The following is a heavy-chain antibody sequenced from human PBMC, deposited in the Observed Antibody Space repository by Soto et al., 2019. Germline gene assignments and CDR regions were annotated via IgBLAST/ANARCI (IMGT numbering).Heavy chain of an antibody. V-gene: IGHV3-23*01. D-gene: IGHD1-26*01. CDR3: AKDLTGYSRSYSFQFLDS. CDR2: ISGSGGRT. CDR1: GFTFDSYA. J-gene: IGHJ4*02. Sequence: LRLSCAASGFTFDSYAMTWVRQAPGKGLEWVSTISGSGGRTSYADSVKGRFTVSRDNSKTTVHLQMNRLRAEDTAVYYCAKDLTGYSRSYSFQFLDSWGQGPLVTVYS.